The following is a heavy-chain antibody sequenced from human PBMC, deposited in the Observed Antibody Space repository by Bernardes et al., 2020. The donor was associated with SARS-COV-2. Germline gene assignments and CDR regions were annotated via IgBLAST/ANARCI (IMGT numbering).Heavy chain of an antibody. CDR1: GLSLSSIT. D-gene: IGHD3-10*01. Sequence: GGSLRLSRVGSGLSLSSITVNWVRQAPGKGLEWVSGIGYWGAATKYIDSVQGRFNIFRDPSTNTVHLDMNNRRADDTAIYSCVALYSGSGTSFGVNYDYWGRGTLVTVSS. V-gene: IGHV3-23*01. CDR3: VALYSGSGTSFGVNYDY. J-gene: IGHJ4*02. CDR2: IGYWGAAT.